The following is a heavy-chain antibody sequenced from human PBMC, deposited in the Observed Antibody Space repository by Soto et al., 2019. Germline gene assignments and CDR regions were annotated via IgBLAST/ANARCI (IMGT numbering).Heavy chain of an antibody. CDR2: ISGNGGAT. V-gene: IGHV3-23*01. Sequence: GGSLRLSCTASGLTFSTFAMSWVRQSPGKGLEWVSTISGNGGATFYADSVKGRFTISRDNSRNTVYLQVDSLNIEDSAVYYCSGAESPDTAYFSLYWGQGTPVTVSS. CDR1: GLTFSTFA. J-gene: IGHJ4*02. D-gene: IGHD1-26*01. CDR3: SGAESPDTAYFSLY.